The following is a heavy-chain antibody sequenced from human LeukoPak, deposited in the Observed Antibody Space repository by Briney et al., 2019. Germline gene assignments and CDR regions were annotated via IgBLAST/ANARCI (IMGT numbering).Heavy chain of an antibody. J-gene: IGHJ4*02. Sequence: PGGSLRLSCAASGFTFSSYDMNWVRQAPGKGLEWVSSISRSSTYIYYADSVKGRFTISRDNAKNSLDLQMNSLRAEDTAVYHCVREGGHDYWGQGTLVTVSS. CDR1: GFTFSSYD. CDR3: VREGGHDY. V-gene: IGHV3-21*01. CDR2: ISRSSTYI. D-gene: IGHD2-15*01.